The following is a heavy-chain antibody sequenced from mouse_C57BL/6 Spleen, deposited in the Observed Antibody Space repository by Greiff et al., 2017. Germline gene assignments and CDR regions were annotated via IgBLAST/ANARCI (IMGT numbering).Heavy chain of an antibody. V-gene: IGHV1-50*01. CDR2: IDPSDSYT. Sequence: QVQLQQPGAELVKPGASVKLSCKASGYTFTSYWMQWVKQRPGQGLEWIGEIDPSDSYTNYNQKFKGKATLTVDTSSSTAYMQLSSLTSEDSAVYYWAEGFAYWGQGTLVTVSA. J-gene: IGHJ3*01. CDR1: GYTFTSYW. CDR3: AEGFAY.